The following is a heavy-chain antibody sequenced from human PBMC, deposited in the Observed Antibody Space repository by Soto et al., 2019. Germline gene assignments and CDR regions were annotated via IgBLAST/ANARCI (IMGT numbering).Heavy chain of an antibody. CDR3: ARSAATDYYYYYGMDV. J-gene: IGHJ6*02. CDR2: IYYSGST. V-gene: IGHV4-31*03. Sequence: KTSETLSLTCTVSGGSISSGGYYWSWIRQHPGKGLEWIGYIYYSGSTYYNPSLKSRVTISVDTSKNQFSLKLSSVTAADTAVYYCARSAATDYYYYYGMDVWGQGTTVTVSS. D-gene: IGHD1-26*01. CDR1: GGSISSGGYY.